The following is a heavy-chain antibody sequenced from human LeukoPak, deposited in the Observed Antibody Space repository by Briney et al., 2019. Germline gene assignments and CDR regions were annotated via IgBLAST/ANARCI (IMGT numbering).Heavy chain of an antibody. Sequence: ASVKVSCKASGYTFTSYGISWVRQAPGPGHGWMGWINAYNGNTNYAQKIQGRVTMTTDTSTSTAYMELRSLRSDDTAVYYCARITTRWFGELLYYYYGMDVWGKGTTVTVSS. CDR3: ARITTRWFGELLYYYYGMDV. CDR1: GYTFTSYG. J-gene: IGHJ6*04. D-gene: IGHD3-10*01. CDR2: INAYNGNT. V-gene: IGHV1-18*04.